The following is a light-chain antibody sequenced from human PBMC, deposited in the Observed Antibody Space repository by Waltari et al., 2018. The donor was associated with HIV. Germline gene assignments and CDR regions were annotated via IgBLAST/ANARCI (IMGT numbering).Light chain of an antibody. V-gene: IGLV1-44*01. CDR1: SSNIGSNT. CDR2: SNN. Sequence: QSVLTQPPSASGTPGQRVTISCSGSSSNIGSNTVNWYQQLPRTAPKLLIYSNNQRPSGAPDRFAGSKSGTSASLAISGLQSEDEADYYCAAWDDSLNGHVVFGGGTKLTVL. J-gene: IGLJ2*01. CDR3: AAWDDSLNGHVV.